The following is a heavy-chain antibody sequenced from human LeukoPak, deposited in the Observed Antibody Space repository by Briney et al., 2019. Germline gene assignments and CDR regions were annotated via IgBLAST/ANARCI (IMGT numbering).Heavy chain of an antibody. V-gene: IGHV1-69*04. D-gene: IGHD3-22*01. CDR1: GGTFSSYA. CDR2: IIPILGIA. J-gene: IGHJ2*01. CDR3: ARDRAVPSVVKLWYFDL. Sequence: GASVKVSCKASGGTFSSYAISWVRQAPGQGLEWMGRIIPILGIANYAQKFQGRVTITADKSTSTAYMELSSLRSEDTAVYYCARDRAVPSVVKLWYFDLWGRGTLVTVSS.